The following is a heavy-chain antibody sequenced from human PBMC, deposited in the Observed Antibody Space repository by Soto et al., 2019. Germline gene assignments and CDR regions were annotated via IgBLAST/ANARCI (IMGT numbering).Heavy chain of an antibody. J-gene: IGHJ4*02. Sequence: GESLKISCAASGFTFSSYAMSWVRQAPGKGLEWVSAISGSGGSTYYADSVKGRFTISRNNSKNTLYLQMNSLRAEDTAVYYCAKDSPRGCSGGSCSLPYFDYWGQGTLVTVSS. V-gene: IGHV3-23*01. D-gene: IGHD2-15*01. CDR3: AKDSPRGCSGGSCSLPYFDY. CDR2: ISGSGGST. CDR1: GFTFSSYA.